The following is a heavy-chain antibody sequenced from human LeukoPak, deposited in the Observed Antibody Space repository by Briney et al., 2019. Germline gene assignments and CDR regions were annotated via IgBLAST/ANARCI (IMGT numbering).Heavy chain of an antibody. CDR2: INWNGGST. V-gene: IGHV3-20*04. CDR1: GFTFDDYG. CDR3: AKDRGGSSQLGDAFDV. D-gene: IGHD2-15*01. Sequence: GGSLRLSCAASGFTFDDYGMSWVRQAPGKGLEWVSGINWNGGSTGYADSVKGRFTISRDNAKNSLYLQMNSLRTDDTALYYCAKDRGGSSQLGDAFDVWGQGTMVSVSS. J-gene: IGHJ3*01.